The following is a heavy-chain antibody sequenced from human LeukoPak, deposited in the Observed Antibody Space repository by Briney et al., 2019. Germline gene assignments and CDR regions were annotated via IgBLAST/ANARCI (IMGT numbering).Heavy chain of an antibody. CDR2: ISVYNGNT. V-gene: IGHV1-18*01. CDR1: GYTFTSYG. Sequence: ASVKVSRKASGYTFTSYGISWVRQAPGQGLEWMGWISVYNGNTNYAQKVQGRVTMTTDTSTSTAYMELRSLRSDDTAVYYCARDRVWFGEFYYGMDVRGQGTTVTVSS. CDR3: ARDRVWFGEFYYGMDV. J-gene: IGHJ6*02. D-gene: IGHD3-10*01.